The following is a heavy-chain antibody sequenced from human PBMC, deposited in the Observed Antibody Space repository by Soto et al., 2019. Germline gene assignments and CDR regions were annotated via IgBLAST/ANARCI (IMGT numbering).Heavy chain of an antibody. Sequence: EVQLVESGGGLVQSGGSVRLSCAASGFTFSTYSMNWVRQAPGKGLEWVSFISSSGGTIYYADSVKGRFTISRDNAKNSLYLQMNSLSDEDTAVYYCARLSVRYCSGGSCSQLDYWGQGTLVTVSP. CDR1: GFTFSTYS. J-gene: IGHJ4*02. D-gene: IGHD2-15*01. CDR3: ARLSVRYCSGGSCSQLDY. V-gene: IGHV3-48*02. CDR2: ISSSGGTI.